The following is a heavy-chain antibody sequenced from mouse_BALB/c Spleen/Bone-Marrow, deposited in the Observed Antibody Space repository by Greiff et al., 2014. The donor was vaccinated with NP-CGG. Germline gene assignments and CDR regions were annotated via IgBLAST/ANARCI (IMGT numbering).Heavy chain of an antibody. V-gene: IGHV1-52*01. Sequence: VQVVESGAELVRPGASVKLSCKASGYTFTSYWMNWVKQRPKQGLEWIGRIDPYDSETHYNQKFKDKAILTVDKSSSTAYMQLSSLTSEDSAVYYCARGRDYDVFSYWGQGTLVTVSA. D-gene: IGHD2-4*01. J-gene: IGHJ3*01. CDR2: IDPYDSET. CDR3: ARGRDYDVFSY. CDR1: GYTFTSYW.